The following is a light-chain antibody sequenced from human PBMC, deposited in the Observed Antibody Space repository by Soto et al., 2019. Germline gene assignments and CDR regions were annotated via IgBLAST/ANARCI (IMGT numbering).Light chain of an antibody. CDR2: EVS. V-gene: IGLV2-14*01. Sequence: QSVLTQPASVSGSPGQSITISCTGTSSDVGGYNYVSWYQHHPGKAPKLMIYEVSNRPSGVSNRFSASKSGNTASLTISGLQAEDEADYYCSSYSSTSTLEVFGTGTKVTVL. CDR3: SSYSSTSTLEV. CDR1: SSDVGGYNY. J-gene: IGLJ1*01.